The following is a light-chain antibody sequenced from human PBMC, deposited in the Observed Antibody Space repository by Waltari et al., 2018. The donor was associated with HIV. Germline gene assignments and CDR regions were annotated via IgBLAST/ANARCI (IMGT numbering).Light chain of an antibody. CDR2: DNT. Sequence: QSVLTQPPSVSATPGQKVTISCSGSTSNIGNIFGSWYYHIPGTAPKLLIYDNTERPSGIPDRFSASKSGTSATLGITGLQTGDEDDYYCATWDDSLNGVIFGGGTKLTAL. CDR1: TSNIGNIF. J-gene: IGLJ2*01. CDR3: ATWDDSLNGVI. V-gene: IGLV1-51*01.